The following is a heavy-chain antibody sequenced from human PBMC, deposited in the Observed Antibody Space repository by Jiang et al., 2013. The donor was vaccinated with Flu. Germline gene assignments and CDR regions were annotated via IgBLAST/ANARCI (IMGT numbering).Heavy chain of an antibody. V-gene: IGHV2-70*01. CDR1: GFSLSTSGMC. CDR3: ARPSMVRGVHCVLDAFDI. D-gene: IGHD3-10*01. Sequence: KPTQTLTLTCAFSGFSLSTSGMCVSWIRQPPGKALEWLALIDWDDDKYYSTSLKTRLTISKDTSKNQVVPTMTNMDPVDTATYYCARPSMVRGVHCVLDAFDIWGQGTMVTVSS. CDR2: IDWDDDK. J-gene: IGHJ3*02.